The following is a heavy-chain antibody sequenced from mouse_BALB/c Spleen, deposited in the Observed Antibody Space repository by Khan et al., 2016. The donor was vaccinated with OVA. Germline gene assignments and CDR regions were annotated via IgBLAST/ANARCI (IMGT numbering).Heavy chain of an antibody. V-gene: IGHV2-6-5*01. J-gene: IGHJ4*01. CDR3: AKGVWSYYYAIDY. Sequence: VELVESGPGLVAPSQSLSITCTVSGFSLTDYGVSWIRQPPGKGLEWLGVIWGGGSTYYNSALKSRLSISKDNSKSQVSLKMNSLRTDATEMYYCAKGVWSYYYAIDYWGQGTSVTVSS. D-gene: IGHD2-10*02. CDR1: GFSLTDYG. CDR2: IWGGGST.